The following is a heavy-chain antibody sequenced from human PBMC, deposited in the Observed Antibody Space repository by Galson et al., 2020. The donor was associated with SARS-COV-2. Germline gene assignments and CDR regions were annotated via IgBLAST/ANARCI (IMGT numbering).Heavy chain of an antibody. CDR1: GGSVRSSGKY. D-gene: IGHD3-9*01. CDR3: ARGAYDPLAGHYRDYGMDV. J-gene: IGHJ6*02. Sequence: SETLSLTCTVPGGSVRSSGKYWVWIRQSPGKGLEYIGSIHYSGSTYYNPSLKSRVTTSVVTSKNQVSLKLSSVTAADTAVYYCARGAYDPLAGHYRDYGMDVWGQGTTVTVSS. V-gene: IGHV4-39*01. CDR2: IHYSGST.